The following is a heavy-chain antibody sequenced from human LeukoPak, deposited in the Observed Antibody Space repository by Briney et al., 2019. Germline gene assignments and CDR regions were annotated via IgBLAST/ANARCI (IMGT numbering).Heavy chain of an antibody. V-gene: IGHV3-30*02. Sequence: GGSLRLSCAASGFTFSSYGMHCVRQAPGKGLEWVAFIRYDGSNKYYADSVKGRFTISRDNSKNTLYLQMNSLRAEDTAVYYCAREILYYDSSGSYISPGAFDIWGQGTMVTVSS. CDR3: AREILYYDSSGSYISPGAFDI. CDR2: IRYDGSNK. D-gene: IGHD3-22*01. CDR1: GFTFSSYG. J-gene: IGHJ3*02.